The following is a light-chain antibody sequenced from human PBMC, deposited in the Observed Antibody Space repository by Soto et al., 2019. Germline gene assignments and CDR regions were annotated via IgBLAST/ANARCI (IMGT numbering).Light chain of an antibody. J-gene: IGKJ1*01. Sequence: EIVLTQSPGTLSLSPGERATLSCRASQIISSSYLAWYRQKPGQAPRLLIYGASSRATGIPDRFSGSGSGTDFTLTVSRLESEDFAVYYCQLYGSSPPWTFGQGTKV. CDR2: GAS. CDR1: QIISSSY. V-gene: IGKV3-20*01. CDR3: QLYGSSPPWT.